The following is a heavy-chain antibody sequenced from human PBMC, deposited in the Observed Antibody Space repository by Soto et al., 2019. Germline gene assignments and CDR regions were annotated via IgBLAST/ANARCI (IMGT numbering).Heavy chain of an antibody. D-gene: IGHD4-4*01. CDR2: ISAYNGNT. Sequence: SDKVSFKASCYTFTSYGISWGRQAPVQGLEWMGWISAYNGNTNYAQKLQGRVTMTTDTSTSTAYMELRSLRSDDTAVYYCARDGRGPTVTGFFDYWGQGTLVTVYS. J-gene: IGHJ4*02. CDR1: CYTFTSYG. V-gene: IGHV1-18*01. CDR3: ARDGRGPTVTGFFDY.